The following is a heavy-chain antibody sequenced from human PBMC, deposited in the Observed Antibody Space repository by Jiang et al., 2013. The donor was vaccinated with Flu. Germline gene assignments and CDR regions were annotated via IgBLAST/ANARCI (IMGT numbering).Heavy chain of an antibody. D-gene: IGHD3-22*01. CDR2: VYYSGST. J-gene: IGHJ4*02. Sequence: GPGLVKPSETLSLTCTVSGGSISSSSYYWGWIRQPPGKGLEWIGTVYYSGSTYYNPSLKSRLTISVDTSTNQFSLRLSSVTAADTAVYYCASHDSSGYYFYFDYWGQGTLVTVSS. CDR3: ASHDSSGYYFYFDY. CDR1: GGSISSSSYY. V-gene: IGHV4-39*01.